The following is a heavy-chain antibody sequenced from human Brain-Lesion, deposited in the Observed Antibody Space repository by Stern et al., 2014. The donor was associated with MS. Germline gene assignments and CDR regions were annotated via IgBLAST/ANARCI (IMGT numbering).Heavy chain of an antibody. CDR3: ARAYCCGNCRNERAFDV. J-gene: IGHJ3*01. CDR1: GFTFSDYH. V-gene: IGHV3-11*01. CDR2: ISNTGTIV. D-gene: IGHD2-21*01. Sequence: VQLVESGGGLVKPGGSLRVSCAASGFTFSDYHMIWVRQAPGKGLEWVSSISNTGTIVYYADSVKGRFTISRDNAKNSLYLQMTRLRAEDTAVYSCARAYCCGNCRNERAFDVWGLGSRVTVSS.